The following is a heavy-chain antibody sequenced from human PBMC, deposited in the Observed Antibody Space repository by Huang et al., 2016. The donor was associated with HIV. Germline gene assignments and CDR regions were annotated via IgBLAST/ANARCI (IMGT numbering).Heavy chain of an antibody. CDR2: IYYSGRT. Sequence: QLQLQESGPGLVKPSETLSLTCTVSGGSISSSGYYWGWIRQPPGTGLEWIGSIYYSGRTYYNPSLKSRVTISVDASKNQFSLKLSSVTAADTAVYYCASPDYYDSSGYYSEYFQHWGQGTLVTVSS. CDR3: ASPDYYDSSGYYSEYFQH. D-gene: IGHD3-22*01. CDR1: GGSISSSGYY. J-gene: IGHJ1*01. V-gene: IGHV4-39*01.